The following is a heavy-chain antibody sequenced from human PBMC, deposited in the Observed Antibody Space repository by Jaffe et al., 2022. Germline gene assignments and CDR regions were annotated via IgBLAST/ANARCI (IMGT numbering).Heavy chain of an antibody. V-gene: IGHV3-30*18. CDR2: ISYDGSNK. D-gene: IGHD5-18*01. CDR3: AKDRETAMAIDY. CDR1: GFTFSSYG. J-gene: IGHJ4*02. Sequence: QVQLVESGGGVVQPGRSLRLSCAASGFTFSSYGMHWVRQAPGKGLEWVAVISYDGSNKYYADSVKGRFTISRDNSKNTLYLQMNSLRAEDTAVYYCAKDRETAMAIDYWGQGTLVTVSS.